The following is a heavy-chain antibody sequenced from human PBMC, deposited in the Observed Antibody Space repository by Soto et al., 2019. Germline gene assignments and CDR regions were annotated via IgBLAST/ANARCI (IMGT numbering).Heavy chain of an antibody. D-gene: IGHD1-26*01. CDR3: ARHHVRGRTIAGAAEF. CDR1: GGSLSGYY. CDR2: INHSGNT. V-gene: IGHV4-34*01. J-gene: IGHJ4*02. Sequence: PSETLSLTCAVYGGSLSGYYWSWIRQPPGKALEWIGEINHSGNTNYNPSLKTRVTISVDTSKNQLFLNLSSVTAADTAMYYSARHHVRGRTIAGAAEFWGQGTLVTVSS.